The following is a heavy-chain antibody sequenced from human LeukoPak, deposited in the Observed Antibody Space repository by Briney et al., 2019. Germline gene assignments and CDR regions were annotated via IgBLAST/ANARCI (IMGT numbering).Heavy chain of an antibody. CDR2: IKSKTDGGTT. V-gene: IGHV3-15*01. Sequence: PGGSLRLSCAASGFTFSNAWMSWVRQAPGKGLEWVGRIKSKTDGGTTDYAAPVKGRFTISRDDSKNTLYLQMNSLKTEDTAVYYCTTDRWLHGTFDYWGQGTLVTVSS. J-gene: IGHJ4*02. D-gene: IGHD5-24*01. CDR1: GFTFSNAW. CDR3: TTDRWLHGTFDY.